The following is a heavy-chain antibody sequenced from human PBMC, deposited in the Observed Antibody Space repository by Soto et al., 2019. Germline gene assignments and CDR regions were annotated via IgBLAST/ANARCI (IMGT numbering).Heavy chain of an antibody. CDR1: GFTFSSYA. J-gene: IGHJ6*02. Sequence: QVQLVESGGGVVQPGRSLRLSCAASGFTFSSYAMHWVRQAPGKGLEWGAVLSYDGSNKYYADSVKGRFTISRDNSKNTLYLQMNSLRAEDTAVYYCARTPRGQWELPYYYYGMDVWGQGTTVTVSS. CDR2: LSYDGSNK. CDR3: ARTPRGQWELPYYYYGMDV. D-gene: IGHD1-26*01. V-gene: IGHV3-30-3*01.